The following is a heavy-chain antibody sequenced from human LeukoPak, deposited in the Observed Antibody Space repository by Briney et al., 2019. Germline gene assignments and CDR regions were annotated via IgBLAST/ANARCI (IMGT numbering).Heavy chain of an antibody. D-gene: IGHD1-14*01. CDR3: ARDERYHYFDY. Sequence: KPGGSLRLSCAASGSTFSDNYMSWIRQAPGKGLEWVSYISSSGSTIYYADSVKGRFTISRDNAKNSLYLQMNSLRAEDTAVYYCARDERYHYFDYWGQGTLVTVSS. V-gene: IGHV3-11*04. CDR1: GSTFSDNY. CDR2: ISSSGSTI. J-gene: IGHJ4*02.